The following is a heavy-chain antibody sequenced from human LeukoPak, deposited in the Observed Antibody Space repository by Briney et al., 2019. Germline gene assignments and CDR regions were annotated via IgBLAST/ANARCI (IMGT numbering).Heavy chain of an antibody. Sequence: SVKVSCKASGGTFSSYAISWVRQAPGQGLEWMGRIIPILGIANYAQKFQGRVTITADESTSTAYMELSSLRSEDTAVYYCARSFWSGYYFDYWGQGTLVTVSS. CDR2: IIPILGIA. D-gene: IGHD3-3*01. J-gene: IGHJ4*02. V-gene: IGHV1-69*04. CDR1: GGTFSSYA. CDR3: ARSFWSGYYFDY.